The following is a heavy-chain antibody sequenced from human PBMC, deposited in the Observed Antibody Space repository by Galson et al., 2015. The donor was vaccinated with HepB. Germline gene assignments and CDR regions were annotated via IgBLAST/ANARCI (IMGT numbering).Heavy chain of an antibody. CDR2: ISYGGSNK. D-gene: IGHD3-9*01. CDR1: GFTFSSYA. Sequence: RLSCAASGFTFSSYAMHWVRQAPGKGLEWVAVISYGGSNKYYADSVKGRFTIPRDNSKNTLYLQMNSLRAEDTAVYYCARGSGWYYDILTGYPLRYFDLWGRGTLVTVSS. V-gene: IGHV3-30-3*01. CDR3: ARGSGWYYDILTGYPLRYFDL. J-gene: IGHJ2*01.